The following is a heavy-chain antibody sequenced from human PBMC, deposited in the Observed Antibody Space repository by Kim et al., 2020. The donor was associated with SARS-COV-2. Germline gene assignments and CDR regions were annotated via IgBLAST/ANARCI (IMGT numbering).Heavy chain of an antibody. J-gene: IGHJ4*02. CDR1: GYTFIGFE. CDR3: ARVLVGNNYLLFDY. V-gene: IGHV1-3*01. CDR2: INAGTADT. D-gene: IGHD2-8*02. Sequence: ASVKVSCKAFGYTFIGFEIHWVRQAPGQRLEWMGRINAGTADTEYSPKFQGRVTITRDTSASTANMELSRLRSEDTAVYYCARVLVGNNYLLFDYWGQGTLVTVSS.